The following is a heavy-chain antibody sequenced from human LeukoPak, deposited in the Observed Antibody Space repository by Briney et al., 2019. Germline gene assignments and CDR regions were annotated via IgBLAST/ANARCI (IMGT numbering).Heavy chain of an antibody. V-gene: IGHV3-48*04. D-gene: IGHD3-9*01. CDR2: ISSSSSTI. CDR1: GFTFSSYS. Sequence: GGSLRLSCAASGFTFSSYSMNWVRQAPGKGLEWVSYISSSSSTIYYADSVKGRFTISRDNAKNSLYLQMNSLRAEDTAVYYCARDWNYDILTGYNHGLNYWGQGTLVTVSS. J-gene: IGHJ4*02. CDR3: ARDWNYDILTGYNHGLNY.